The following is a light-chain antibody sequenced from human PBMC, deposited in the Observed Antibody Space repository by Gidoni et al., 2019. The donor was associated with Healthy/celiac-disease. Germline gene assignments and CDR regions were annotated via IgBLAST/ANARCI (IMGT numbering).Light chain of an antibody. CDR2: AAS. V-gene: IGKV1-39*01. Sequence: DSQMTQPPSSLSASVGDRVTITCRASQSISSYLNWYQQKPGKAPKLLIYAASSLQGGVPSRFSGSGSGTDFTLTISSLQQEDFATYYCQHSYSTPRTFGQXTKVEIK. CDR3: QHSYSTPRT. CDR1: QSISSY. J-gene: IGKJ1*01.